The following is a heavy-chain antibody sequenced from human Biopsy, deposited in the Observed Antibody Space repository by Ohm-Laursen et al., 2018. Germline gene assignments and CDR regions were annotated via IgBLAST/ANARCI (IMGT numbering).Heavy chain of an antibody. D-gene: IGHD2-21*02. J-gene: IGHJ4*02. Sequence: GTLSLTCTVSGGSISNYYWSWVRQPPGKGLEWIGYISYSGSTNYNPSLRSRVTISLDTPKNQFSLKLSSVTAADTAVYYCARLPHGDLRYNFDYWGQGTLVTVSS. CDR1: GGSISNYY. CDR3: ARLPHGDLRYNFDY. CDR2: ISYSGST. V-gene: IGHV4-59*08.